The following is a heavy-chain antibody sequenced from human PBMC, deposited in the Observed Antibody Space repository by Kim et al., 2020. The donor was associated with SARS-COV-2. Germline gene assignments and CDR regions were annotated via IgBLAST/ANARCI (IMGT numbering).Heavy chain of an antibody. D-gene: IGHD2-2*01. V-gene: IGHV4-39*01. J-gene: IGHJ5*02. Sequence: TYYNPSLKRRVTISVDTSKNQFSLNLSSVTAADTAVYYCARRFTINWFDPWGQGTLVTVSS. CDR3: ARRFTINWFDP. CDR2: T.